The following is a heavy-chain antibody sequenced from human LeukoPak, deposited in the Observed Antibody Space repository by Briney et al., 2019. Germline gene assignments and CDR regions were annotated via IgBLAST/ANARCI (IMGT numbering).Heavy chain of an antibody. D-gene: IGHD2-21*01. J-gene: IGHJ4*02. V-gene: IGHV1-18*01. CDR3: ARRSGGDCYRPLDF. Sequence: ASVTVSCKASGYTFTSYGISWVRQAPGQGLEWMGWISADNGNTNYAQKLQGRVTMTTDTSTSTAYMELRSLRSDDTAVHFCARRSGGDCYRPLDFWGQGTLVTVSS. CDR1: GYTFTSYG. CDR2: ISADNGNT.